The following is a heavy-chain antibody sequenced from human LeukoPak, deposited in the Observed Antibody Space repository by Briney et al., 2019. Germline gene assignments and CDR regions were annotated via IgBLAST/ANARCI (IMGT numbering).Heavy chain of an antibody. CDR2: IWYDGSNK. J-gene: IGHJ4*02. D-gene: IGHD3-3*01. CDR3: AKDREIFGVVIGYYFDY. CDR1: GFTFSSYG. Sequence: GRSLRLSCAASGFTFSSYGMHWVRQAPGKGLEWVAVIWYDGSNKYYADSVKGRFTISRDNSKNTLYLQMDSLRAEDTAVYYCAKDREIFGVVIGYYFDYWGQGTLVTVSS. V-gene: IGHV3-33*06.